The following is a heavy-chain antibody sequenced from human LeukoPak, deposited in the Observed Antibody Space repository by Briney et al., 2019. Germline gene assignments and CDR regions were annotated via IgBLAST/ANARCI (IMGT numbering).Heavy chain of an antibody. D-gene: IGHD1-7*01. J-gene: IGHJ6*02. Sequence: GGSLRLSCAASGFTVSSNYMSWVRQAPGKGLEWVSVIYSGGSTYYADSVKGRFTISRDNSKNTLYLQMNSLRAEDTAVYYCARKNSNYYYGMDVGGQGTTVTVSS. CDR2: IYSGGST. CDR1: GFTVSSNY. CDR3: ARKNSNYYYGMDV. V-gene: IGHV3-53*01.